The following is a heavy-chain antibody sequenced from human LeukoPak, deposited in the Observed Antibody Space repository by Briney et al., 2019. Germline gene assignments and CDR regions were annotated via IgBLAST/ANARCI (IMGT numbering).Heavy chain of an antibody. V-gene: IGHV3-30*03. D-gene: IGHD6-19*01. J-gene: IGHJ1*01. Sequence: PGRSLRLSCAASGFTFSSYGMHWVRQAPGKGLEWVAVISYDGSNKYYADSVKGRFTISRDNSKNTLYLQMNSLRAEDTAVYYCATHSDLYSSGWYSYFQHWGQGTLVTVSS. CDR1: GFTFSSYG. CDR3: ATHSDLYSSGWYSYFQH. CDR2: ISYDGSNK.